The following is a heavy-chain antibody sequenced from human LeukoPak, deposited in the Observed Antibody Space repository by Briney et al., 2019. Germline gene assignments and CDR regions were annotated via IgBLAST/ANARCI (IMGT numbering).Heavy chain of an antibody. Sequence: GGSLRLSCAASGFTFDAYAMNWVRQTPGMGLEWVSLISGDGGRTFYADSVKGRFNISRDNSKDSMYLQMNSMTTEDTALYYCAKDLASLYDAFNVWGQGTMVTVSS. CDR2: ISGDGGRT. J-gene: IGHJ3*01. V-gene: IGHV3-43*02. CDR3: AKDLASLYDAFNV. CDR1: GFTFDAYA.